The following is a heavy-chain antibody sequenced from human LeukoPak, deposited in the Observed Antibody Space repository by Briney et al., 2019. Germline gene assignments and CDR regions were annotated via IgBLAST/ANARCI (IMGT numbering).Heavy chain of an antibody. V-gene: IGHV3-7*01. J-gene: IGHJ4*02. D-gene: IGHD4-23*01. CDR1: GFTFSSYW. CDR3: ARPVYSYGGNHPFDY. Sequence: PGGSLRLSCAASGFTFSSYWMSWVRQAPGKGLEWVANIKQDGSEKYYVDSVKGRFTISRDNAKNSLYLQVNSLRAEDTAVYYCARPVYSYGGNHPFDYWGQGTLVTVSS. CDR2: IKQDGSEK.